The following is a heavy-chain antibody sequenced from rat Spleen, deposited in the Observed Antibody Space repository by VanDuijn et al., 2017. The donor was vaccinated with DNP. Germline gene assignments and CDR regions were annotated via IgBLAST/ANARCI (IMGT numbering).Heavy chain of an antibody. D-gene: IGHD1-4*01. CDR2: INTGSGGT. CDR3: ARRRLPYWYFDF. Sequence: QVQLQQSGAELAKPGSSVKISCKASGYTFTTYYMSWLKETTGQGLEYIGYINTGSGGTNYNEKFRGKATLTVDTSSSTAFMQLSSLTPDDSAVYYCARRRLPYWYFDFWGPGTMVTVSS. CDR1: GYTFTTYY. J-gene: IGHJ1*01. V-gene: IGHV1-43*01.